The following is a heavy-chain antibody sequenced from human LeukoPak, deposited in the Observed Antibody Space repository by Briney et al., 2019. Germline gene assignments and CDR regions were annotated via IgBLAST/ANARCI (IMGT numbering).Heavy chain of an antibody. V-gene: IGHV3-7*01. CDR1: EFTFSSYW. Sequence: GGSLRLPCGASEFTFSSYWMSWVRQAPGKGLEWVANIKEDGSEQYYVDSVKGRFTVSRDNAKNSLYLQMNSLRAEDTAVYYCARDPGIAAAGYYYYYYMDVWGKGTTVTVSS. CDR3: ARDPGIAAAGYYYYYYMDV. CDR2: IKEDGSEQ. D-gene: IGHD6-13*01. J-gene: IGHJ6*03.